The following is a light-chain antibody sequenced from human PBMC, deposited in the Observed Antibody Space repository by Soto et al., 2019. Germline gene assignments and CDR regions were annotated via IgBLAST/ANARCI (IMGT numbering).Light chain of an antibody. J-gene: IGLJ2*01. Sequence: QAVVTQEPSLTVSPGGTVTLTCASSTGAVTTGYYPNWFQQQPGQAPRALIYSTNNKYSWTPARFSGSLLGGKAALTLSGVQAEDEADYYCLLYYGGQLGVFGGGTKLTVL. V-gene: IGLV7-43*01. CDR1: TGAVTTGYY. CDR2: STN. CDR3: LLYYGGQLGV.